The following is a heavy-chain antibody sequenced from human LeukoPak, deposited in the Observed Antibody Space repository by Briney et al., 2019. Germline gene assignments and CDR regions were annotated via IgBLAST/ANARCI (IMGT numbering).Heavy chain of an antibody. J-gene: IGHJ6*02. CDR2: IYAGGST. V-gene: IGHV3-53*04. CDR1: GFTVSSNY. Sequence: GGSLRLSCAASGFTVSSNYMSWVRQAPGNGLEWVSLIYAGGSTYYADAVKGRFTISRHNSKNTLHLQMNSLRVEYTAVYYCATAGSSELLWDHAMDVWGQGTTVTVSS. D-gene: IGHD3-10*01. CDR3: ATAGSSELLWDHAMDV.